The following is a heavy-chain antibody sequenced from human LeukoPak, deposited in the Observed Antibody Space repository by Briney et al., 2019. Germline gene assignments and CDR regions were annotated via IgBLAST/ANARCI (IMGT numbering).Heavy chain of an antibody. V-gene: IGHV3-74*01. CDR2: INSDGSST. J-gene: IGHJ6*03. D-gene: IGHD5-18*01. CDR1: GFTFSSYE. CDR3: ARVKGYTAMVTRPHYYYYYYMDV. Sequence: GGSLRLSCAASGFTFSSYEMNWVRQAPGKGLEWVSRINSDGSSTSYADSVKGRFTISRDNAKNTLYLQMNSLRAEDTAVYYCARVKGYTAMVTRPHYYYYYYMDVWGKGTTVTISS.